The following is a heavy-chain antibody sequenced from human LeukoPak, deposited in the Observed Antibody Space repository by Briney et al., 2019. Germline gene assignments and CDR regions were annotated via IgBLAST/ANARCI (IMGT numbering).Heavy chain of an antibody. CDR1: GFTFSSYW. CDR3: ARGGGLDV. D-gene: IGHD3-16*01. Sequence: GGSLRLSCAASGFTFSSYWMNWARQAPGKGLEWVASINHNGNVNYYVDSVKGRFTISRDNAKNSLYLQMSNLRAEDTAVYFYARGGGLDVWGQGATVTVTS. V-gene: IGHV3-7*03. J-gene: IGHJ6*02. CDR2: INHNGNVN.